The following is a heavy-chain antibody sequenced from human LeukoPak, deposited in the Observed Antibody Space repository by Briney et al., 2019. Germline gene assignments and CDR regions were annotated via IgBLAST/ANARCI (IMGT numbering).Heavy chain of an antibody. CDR3: ARDFDTSGYYAGH. D-gene: IGHD3-22*01. Sequence: VASVKVSCKASGYTFTDYYVHWVRQAPGQGFEWMGWSNPKSGGTNYAQGFQGRVTMTRDTSISTVYMELRRLRVDDTAVYYCARDFDTSGYYAGHWGQGTLVTVSS. J-gene: IGHJ4*02. V-gene: IGHV1-2*02. CDR1: GYTFTDYY. CDR2: SNPKSGGT.